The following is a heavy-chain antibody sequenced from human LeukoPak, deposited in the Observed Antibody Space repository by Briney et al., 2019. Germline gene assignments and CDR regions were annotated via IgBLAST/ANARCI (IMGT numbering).Heavy chain of an antibody. CDR1: GYIFTSYG. Sequence: ASVKVSCKASGYIFTSYGITWVRQAPGQGLEWMGWISAYNGNTNYAQKLQGRVILTTDTSTSTAYMELRSLRSDDTAVYYCARDPNSSGWYGGDYWGQGTLVTVPS. D-gene: IGHD6-13*01. V-gene: IGHV1-18*01. CDR3: ARDPNSSGWYGGDY. CDR2: ISAYNGNT. J-gene: IGHJ4*02.